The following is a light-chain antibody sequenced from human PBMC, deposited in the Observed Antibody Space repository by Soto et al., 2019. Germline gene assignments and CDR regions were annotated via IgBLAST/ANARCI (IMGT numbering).Light chain of an antibody. CDR1: QSVRSN. CDR2: DAS. Sequence: IVMTQSPVALSVSPGERATLSFRASQSVRSNLAWYQQKPGQAPRLLMYDASTRATGIPARFSGSGSGREFILTISSMQSEDVAVYYCKNYNTWPPGTF. CDR3: KNYNTWPPGT. V-gene: IGKV3-15*01. J-gene: IGKJ4*02.